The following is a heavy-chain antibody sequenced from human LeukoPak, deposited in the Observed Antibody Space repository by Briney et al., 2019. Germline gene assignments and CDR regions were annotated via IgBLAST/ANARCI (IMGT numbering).Heavy chain of an antibody. Sequence: GASVKVSCKASGGTFSSYAISWVRQAPGQGLEWMGGIIPIFGTANYAQKFQGRVTITTDESTSTAYMELSSLRSEDTAVYYCASDAGEYSSSQSYYYYMHVWGKGTTVTLSS. D-gene: IGHD6-6*01. J-gene: IGHJ6*03. CDR1: GGTFSSYA. V-gene: IGHV1-69*05. CDR3: ASDAGEYSSSQSYYYYMHV. CDR2: IIPIFGTA.